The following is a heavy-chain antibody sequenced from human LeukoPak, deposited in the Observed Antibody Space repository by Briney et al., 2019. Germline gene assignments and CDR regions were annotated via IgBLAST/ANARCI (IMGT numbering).Heavy chain of an antibody. CDR3: ARLTYGSGSSPLDY. J-gene: IGHJ4*02. CDR1: GFTFSSYA. V-gene: IGHV3-11*03. Sequence: GGSLRLSCAASGFTFSSYAMSWVRQAPGKGLEWVSYISSSSSYTNYADSVKGRFTISRDNAKRSLYLQMNSLRAEDTAVYYCARLTYGSGSSPLDYWGQGTLVTVSS. D-gene: IGHD3-10*01. CDR2: ISSSSSYT.